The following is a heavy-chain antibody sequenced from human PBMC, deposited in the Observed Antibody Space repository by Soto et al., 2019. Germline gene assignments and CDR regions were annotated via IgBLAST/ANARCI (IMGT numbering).Heavy chain of an antibody. CDR1: GFTFSSYA. CDR2: ISGSGGST. J-gene: IGHJ2*01. D-gene: IGHD2-15*01. Sequence: GGSLRLSCAASGFTFSSYAMSWVRQAPGKGLEWVSAISGSGGSTYYADSVKGRFTISRDNSKNTLYLQMNSLRAEDTAVYYCAKVPDCSGGSCYYWYFDLWGRGTLVTVSS. CDR3: AKVPDCSGGSCYYWYFDL. V-gene: IGHV3-23*01.